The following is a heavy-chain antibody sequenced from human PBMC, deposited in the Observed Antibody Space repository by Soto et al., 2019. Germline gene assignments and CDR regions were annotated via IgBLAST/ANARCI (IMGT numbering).Heavy chain of an antibody. CDR2: INPSDSDT. Sequence: GESLKISCKGSGYSFTSHWIGWVRQMPGKGREWVAIINPSDSDTRYSPSFQGQVTISADKSISTAYLQWSSLKASDSAIYYCARHLDSFHVWGPGTMVTV. CDR1: GYSFTSHW. J-gene: IGHJ3*01. CDR3: ARHLDSFHV. V-gene: IGHV5-51*01.